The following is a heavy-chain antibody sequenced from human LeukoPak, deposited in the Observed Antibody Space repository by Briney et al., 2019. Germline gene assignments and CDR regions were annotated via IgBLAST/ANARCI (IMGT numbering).Heavy chain of an antibody. CDR1: GGSVSNYY. Sequence: PSETLSLTYTVSGGSVSNYYWSWIRQSPGKGLEWIGYIYYTETSYNPSLKSRVTISADTSKNQFSLKLYSVTAADTAVYYCATRKLGNDYWGQGTLVTVSS. CDR2: IYYTET. V-gene: IGHV4-59*02. CDR3: ATRKLGNDY. J-gene: IGHJ4*02. D-gene: IGHD7-27*01.